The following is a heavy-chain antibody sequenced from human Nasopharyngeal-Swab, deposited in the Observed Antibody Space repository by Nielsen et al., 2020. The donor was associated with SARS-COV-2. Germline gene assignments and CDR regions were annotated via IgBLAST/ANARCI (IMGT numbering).Heavy chain of an antibody. V-gene: IGHV4-59*01. CDR2: TSYSGST. J-gene: IGHJ4*02. D-gene: IGHD3-3*01. Sequence: WLRQPPGQGLAWIGYTSYSGSTNYNPSLKSRVTISVDTSKNQFSLKLSSVTAADTAVYYWASSPYGFWSGYRFDYWGQGTLVTVSS. CDR3: ASSPYGFWSGYRFDY.